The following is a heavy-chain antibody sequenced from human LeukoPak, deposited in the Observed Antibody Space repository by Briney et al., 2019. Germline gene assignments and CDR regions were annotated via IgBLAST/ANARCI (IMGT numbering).Heavy chain of an antibody. Sequence: PGGSLRLSCAASGFTFSSYSMSWVRQAPGKGLEWVSAISGSGGSTYYADSVKGRFTISRDNSKNTLYLQMNSLRAEDTAVYYCAKDVFGVVVHDAFDIWGQGTMVTVSS. D-gene: IGHD3-3*01. V-gene: IGHV3-23*01. CDR2: ISGSGGST. J-gene: IGHJ3*02. CDR1: GFTFSSYS. CDR3: AKDVFGVVVHDAFDI.